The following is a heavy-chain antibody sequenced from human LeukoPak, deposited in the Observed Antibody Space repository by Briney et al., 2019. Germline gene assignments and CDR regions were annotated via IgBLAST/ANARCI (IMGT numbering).Heavy chain of an antibody. V-gene: IGHV1-8*01. Sequence: ASVKVSCKASGYTFTSYDINWVRQATGQGLEWMGWMNPNSGNTGYAQKFQGRFTMTRNTSISTAYMELSSLRSEDTAVYYCARATKTMVRGVIITYSYYYMDVWGKGTTVTISS. D-gene: IGHD3-10*01. CDR2: MNPNSGNT. CDR3: ARATKTMVRGVIITYSYYYMDV. J-gene: IGHJ6*03. CDR1: GYTFTSYD.